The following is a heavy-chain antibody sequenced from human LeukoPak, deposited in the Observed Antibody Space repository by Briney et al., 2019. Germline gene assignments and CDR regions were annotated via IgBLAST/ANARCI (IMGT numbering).Heavy chain of an antibody. CDR1: GFTFSNYG. V-gene: IGHV3-20*04. CDR3: ARDQVGWFGELAFVPTDV. D-gene: IGHD3-10*01. CDR2: INWNGGST. Sequence: PGGSLRLSCAASGFTFSNYGMTWVRQAPGKTLEWVSGINWNGGSTGYADSVKGRFTISRDNAKNSLYLQMNSLRAEDTALYYCARDQVGWFGELAFVPTDVWGQGTTVTVSS. J-gene: IGHJ6*02.